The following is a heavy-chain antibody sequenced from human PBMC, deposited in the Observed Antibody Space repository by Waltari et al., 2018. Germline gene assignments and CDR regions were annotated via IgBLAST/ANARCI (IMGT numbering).Heavy chain of an antibody. Sequence: QLQLQQSGPKLVKPSESLSLTCAVSVASLTSNSWWSWVRPPPGKGLEWIGQIHRSGKTNYNPSVESRVTISLDTSNKQVSLKVYSATAADTAVYYCARDRGGGLYLDSWGQGTLVTVSP. CDR3: ARDRGGGLYLDS. D-gene: IGHD2-15*01. CDR1: VASLTSNSW. V-gene: IGHV4-4*02. J-gene: IGHJ4*02. CDR2: IHRSGKT.